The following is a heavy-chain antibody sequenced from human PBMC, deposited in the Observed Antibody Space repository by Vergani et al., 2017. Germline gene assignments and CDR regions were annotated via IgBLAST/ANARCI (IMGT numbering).Heavy chain of an antibody. CDR1: GGPISSSSYY. CDR2: IYYSGST. V-gene: IGHV4-39*07. Sequence: QLQLHESCPGLVKPSETLSLTCTVSGGPISSSSYYWGWIRHPPGNGLEWIGSIYYSGSTYYNPSLKSRVTISVDTSKNQFSLKLSSVTAAETAVYYCARVPRTTYSSSWDYIAYWGQGTLVTVSS. CDR3: ARVPRTTYSSSWDYIAY. D-gene: IGHD6-13*01. J-gene: IGHJ4*02.